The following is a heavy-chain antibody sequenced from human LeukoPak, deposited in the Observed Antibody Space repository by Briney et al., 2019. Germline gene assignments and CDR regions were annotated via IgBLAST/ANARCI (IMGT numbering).Heavy chain of an antibody. Sequence: GGSLRPSCVASGFTFSTFGMNWVRQAPGKGLEWVSYIGSGSSPIYYADSVKGRFIMFRDNAKNSLYLQMNSLRDEDAAVYYCARASPSGYDYWGQGTLVTVSS. V-gene: IGHV3-48*02. D-gene: IGHD3-22*01. J-gene: IGHJ4*02. CDR2: IGSGSSPI. CDR3: ARASPSGYDY. CDR1: GFTFSTFG.